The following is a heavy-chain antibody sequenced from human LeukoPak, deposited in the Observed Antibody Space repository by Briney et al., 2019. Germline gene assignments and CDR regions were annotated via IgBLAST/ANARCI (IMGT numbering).Heavy chain of an antibody. CDR3: ARHHKYGPTAAHFDY. D-gene: IGHD2-2*01. J-gene: IGHJ4*02. CDR2: IYYSAIT. CDR1: GGSISSSSYY. Sequence: SETLSLTCTVSGGSISSSSYYWGWVRQPPGKGLEWVGSIYYSAITYYHPSLKCRVTISVDTSKTQFSLKLSSVTAADTAVYYCARHHKYGPTAAHFDYWGQGTLVTVSS. V-gene: IGHV4-39*01.